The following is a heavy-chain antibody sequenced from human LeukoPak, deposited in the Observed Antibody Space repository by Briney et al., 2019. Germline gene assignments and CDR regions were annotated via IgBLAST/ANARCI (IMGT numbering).Heavy chain of an antibody. J-gene: IGHJ4*02. CDR3: ARIWFGESLPYFDY. D-gene: IGHD3-10*01. CDR2: ISSSSSYI. Sequence: GGSLRLSCAASGFTFSSYSINWVRQAPGKGLEWVSSISSSSSYIYYADSVKGRFTISRDNAKNSLYLQMNSLRAEDTAVYYCARIWFGESLPYFDYWGQGTLVTVSS. V-gene: IGHV3-21*01. CDR1: GFTFSSYS.